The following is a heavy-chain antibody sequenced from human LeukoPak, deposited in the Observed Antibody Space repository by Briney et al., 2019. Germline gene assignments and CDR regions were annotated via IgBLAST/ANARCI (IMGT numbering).Heavy chain of an antibody. CDR1: GFTFSSYA. CDR3: ARDRPTYGGNAFSVFDY. CDR2: ISYDGSNK. D-gene: IGHD4-23*01. V-gene: IGHV3-30-3*01. Sequence: GRSLRLSCAASGFTFSSYAMHWVRQAPGKGLEWVAVISYDGSNKYYADSVKGRFTISRDNSKNTLYLQMNSLRAEDTAVYYCARDRPTYGGNAFSVFDYWGQGTLVTVSS. J-gene: IGHJ4*02.